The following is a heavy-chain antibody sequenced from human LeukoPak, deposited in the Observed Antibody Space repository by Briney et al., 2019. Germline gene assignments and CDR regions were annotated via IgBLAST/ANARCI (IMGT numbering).Heavy chain of an antibody. CDR1: GGTFISYA. V-gene: IGHV1-69*04. CDR3: ATTLAAAGTIDWFDP. J-gene: IGHJ5*02. D-gene: IGHD6-13*01. CDR2: IIPILGIA. Sequence: GASVTVSCKASGGTFISYAISWVRQAPGQGLEWMGRIIPILGIANYAQKFQGRVTITADKSTSTAYMELSSLRSEDTAVYYCATTLAAAGTIDWFDPWGQGTLVTVSS.